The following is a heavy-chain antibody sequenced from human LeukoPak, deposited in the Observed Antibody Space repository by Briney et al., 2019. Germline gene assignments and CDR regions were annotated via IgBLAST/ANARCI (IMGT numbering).Heavy chain of an antibody. CDR1: GFTFDRFS. J-gene: IGHJ5*02. Sequence: GGSLRLSCTASGFTFDRFSMHWVRQAPGKGLQWVALITGDAGAKYYTDSVRGRFTISRDNSKSSLYLQLNRVTTEDTAFYFCARGSYDSSGPNWFDPWGQGTLVTVSS. D-gene: IGHD3-22*01. V-gene: IGHV3-43*02. CDR3: ARGSYDSSGPNWFDP. CDR2: ITGDAGAK.